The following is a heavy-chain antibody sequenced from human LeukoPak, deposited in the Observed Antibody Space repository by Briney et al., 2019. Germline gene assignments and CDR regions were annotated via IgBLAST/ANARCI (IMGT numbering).Heavy chain of an antibody. J-gene: IGHJ3*02. CDR2: IYPGDSDT. CDR3: ARAKGYSLDDAFDI. Sequence: GESLKISCKGSGYRFTTYWIGWVRQMPGKGLEWKGIIYPGDSDTRYSPSFEGQVTISADKSISTAYLQWSSLKASDTAMYYCARAKGYSLDDAFDIWGQGTMVTVSS. V-gene: IGHV5-51*01. CDR1: GYRFTTYW. D-gene: IGHD5-18*01.